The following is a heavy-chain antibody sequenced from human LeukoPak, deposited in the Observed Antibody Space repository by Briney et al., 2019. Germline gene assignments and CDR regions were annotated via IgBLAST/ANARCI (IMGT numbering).Heavy chain of an antibody. CDR1: GFSFKNYA. Sequence: GGSLRLSCAASGFSFKNYAMHWVSQAPGKGLEWVTVMSYDGSDKYYADSVKGRFSISRDNSKNMLYLQMNSLRTEDTAVYYCARARDTDLDSWGQGTLVTVSS. J-gene: IGHJ4*02. CDR3: ARARDTDLDS. D-gene: IGHD5-18*01. V-gene: IGHV3-30*04. CDR2: MSYDGSDK.